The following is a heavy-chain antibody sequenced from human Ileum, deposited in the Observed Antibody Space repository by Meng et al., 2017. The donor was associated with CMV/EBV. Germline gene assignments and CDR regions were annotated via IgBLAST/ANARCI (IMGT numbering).Heavy chain of an antibody. CDR1: GGSITSGNYY. V-gene: IGHV4-30-4*08. Sequence: QWQREGTGPGLVKPSQTLSLTCTVSGGSITSGNYYWSWIRQPPGRGLEWIGYIYYSGSPYYKPSLKSRVTISLDTSKNQFSLNLRSVTATDSAVYYCVRQVVAASFDYWGQGALVTVSS. D-gene: IGHD2-15*01. CDR2: IYYSGSP. J-gene: IGHJ4*02. CDR3: VRQVVAASFDY.